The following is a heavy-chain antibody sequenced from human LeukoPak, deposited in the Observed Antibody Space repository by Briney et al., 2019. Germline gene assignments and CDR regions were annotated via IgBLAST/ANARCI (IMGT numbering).Heavy chain of an antibody. V-gene: IGHV1-2*04. J-gene: IGHJ3*02. CDR1: GYTFTGYY. CDR2: INPDSGGT. Sequence: ASVKVSCKASGYTFTGYYMSWVRQAPGQGLEGMGWINPDSGGTHYAQNFQGWVTMTRDTSISTAYMELSRLRSDDTAVYYCARGTLTAPRSAFDIWGQGTMVTVSS. D-gene: IGHD1-14*01. CDR3: ARGTLTAPRSAFDI.